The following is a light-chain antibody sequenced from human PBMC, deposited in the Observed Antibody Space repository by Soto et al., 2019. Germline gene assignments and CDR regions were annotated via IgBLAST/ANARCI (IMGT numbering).Light chain of an antibody. V-gene: IGLV2-14*01. CDR3: SSYTRSATPLV. CDR1: SIDVVAYNY. J-gene: IGLJ1*01. CDR2: EVS. Sequence: QSVLAQPASVSGSPGQSITISCTGTSIDVVAYNYVSWYQQHPGKAPKLVIFEVSNRPSGVSDRFSGSKSGNTASLTISGLQAEDEAEYFCSSYTRSATPLVFGTGTKFTVL.